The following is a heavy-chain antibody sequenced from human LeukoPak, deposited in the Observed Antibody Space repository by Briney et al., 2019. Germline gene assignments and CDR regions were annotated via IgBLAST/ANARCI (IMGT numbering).Heavy chain of an antibody. J-gene: IGHJ5*02. Sequence: ASVKVSCKVSGHSLTELSMHWVRQAPGKGLEWMGGFDPEDGETICAQKFQGRVTMTEDTSTDTAYMELSSLRSEDTAVYYCATLKGVRSHNWFDPWGQGTLVTVSS. CDR1: GHSLTELS. D-gene: IGHD3-3*01. CDR3: ATLKGVRSHNWFDP. V-gene: IGHV1-24*01. CDR2: FDPEDGET.